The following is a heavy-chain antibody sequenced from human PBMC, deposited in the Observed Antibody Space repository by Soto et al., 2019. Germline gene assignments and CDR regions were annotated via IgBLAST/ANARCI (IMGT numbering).Heavy chain of an antibody. CDR1: GFTFSSYG. D-gene: IGHD3-9*01. CDR3: ARARQYDILTGYWEHGAFDI. V-gene: IGHV3-33*01. Sequence: GGSLRLSCAASGFTFSSYGMHWVRQAPGKGLEWVAVIWYDGSNKYYADSVKGRFTISRDNSKNTLYLQMSSLRAEDTAVYYCARARQYDILTGYWEHGAFDIWGQGTMVTVSS. J-gene: IGHJ3*02. CDR2: IWYDGSNK.